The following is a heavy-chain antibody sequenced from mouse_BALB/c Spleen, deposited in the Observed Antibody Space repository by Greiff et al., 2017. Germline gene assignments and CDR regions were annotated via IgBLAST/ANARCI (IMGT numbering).Heavy chain of an antibody. Sequence: EVKLVESGGGLVQPGGSLKLSCAASGFTFSSYTMSWVRQTPEKRLEWVAYISNGGGSTYYPDTVKGRFTISRDNAKNTLYLQMSSLKSEDTAMYYCARGNYGIYYAMDYWGQGTSVTVSS. J-gene: IGHJ4*01. CDR3: ARGNYGIYYAMDY. D-gene: IGHD1-1*01. CDR2: ISNGGGST. CDR1: GFTFSSYT. V-gene: IGHV5-12-2*01.